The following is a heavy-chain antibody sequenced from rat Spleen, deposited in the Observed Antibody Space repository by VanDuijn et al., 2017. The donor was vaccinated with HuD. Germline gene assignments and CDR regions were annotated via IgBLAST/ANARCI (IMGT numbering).Heavy chain of an antibody. J-gene: IGHJ2*01. CDR3: ARHSAGYGVMDA. CDR1: GFTFSNYG. V-gene: IGHV5-29*01. D-gene: IGHD4-4*01. Sequence: EVQLVESGGGLVQPGRSLKLSCAASGFTFSNYGMAWVRQAPMKGLEWVATITYDGSSTYYRDSVKGRFTISRDNAKSTLYLQMDSLRSEDTATYYGARHSAGYGVMDAWGQGVMVTVSS. CDR2: ITYDGSST.